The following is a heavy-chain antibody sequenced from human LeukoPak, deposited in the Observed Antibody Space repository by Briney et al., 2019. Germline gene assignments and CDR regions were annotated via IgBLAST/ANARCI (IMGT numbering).Heavy chain of an antibody. CDR3: ARDRGDGSAFDI. CDR1: GFTVSSNY. Sequence: GGSLRLSCAASGFTVSSNYMSWVRQAPGKGLEWVSYISSSGSTIYYADSVKGRFTISRDNAKNSLYLQMNSLRAEDTAVYYCARDRGDGSAFDIWGQGTMVTVSS. D-gene: IGHD3-10*01. CDR2: ISSSGSTI. J-gene: IGHJ3*02. V-gene: IGHV3-11*04.